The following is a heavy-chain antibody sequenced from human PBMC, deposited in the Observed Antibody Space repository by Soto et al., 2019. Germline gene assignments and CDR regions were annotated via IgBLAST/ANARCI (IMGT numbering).Heavy chain of an antibody. J-gene: IGHJ4*02. CDR2: IYPGDSDT. CDR3: ASHFGPGNWNYDY. V-gene: IGHV5-51*01. Sequence: GESLKISCKGSGYRFTGYWIGWVRQMPGKGLEWMGIIYPGDSDTRYSPSFQGQVTISADKSISTAYLQWSSLKASDTAMYYCASHFGPGNWNYDYWGQGTLVTVSS. CDR1: GYRFTGYW. D-gene: IGHD1-7*01.